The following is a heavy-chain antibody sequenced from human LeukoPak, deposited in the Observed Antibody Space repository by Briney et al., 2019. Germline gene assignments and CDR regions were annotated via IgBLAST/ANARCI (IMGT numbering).Heavy chain of an antibody. J-gene: IGHJ4*02. CDR1: GFPFDRYW. Sequence: GGSLRLSCAASGFPFDRYWMSWVRLAPGKGLEWVANIKHDGSEKTFVDSVKGRFTISRNNAENSLYLQMNSLRAEDTAVYYCASMRGYFEYWGQGTLVTVSS. V-gene: IGHV3-7*03. CDR3: ASMRGYFEY. CDR2: IKHDGSEK.